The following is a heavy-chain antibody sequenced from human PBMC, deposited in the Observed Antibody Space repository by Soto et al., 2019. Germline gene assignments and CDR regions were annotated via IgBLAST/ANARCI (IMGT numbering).Heavy chain of an antibody. CDR2: MYHTGST. CDR3: SRVPDD. J-gene: IGHJ4*02. V-gene: IGHV4-30-2*06. CDR1: GGSISNGGYS. Sequence: SETLSLTCAVSGGSISNGGYSWSWIRQSPGKGLEWIGYMYHTGSTYYNPSLKSRVTISIDRSKNQFSLKLSSVTAADTAVYYCSRVPDDGGQGILVTVPS. D-gene: IGHD2-2*01.